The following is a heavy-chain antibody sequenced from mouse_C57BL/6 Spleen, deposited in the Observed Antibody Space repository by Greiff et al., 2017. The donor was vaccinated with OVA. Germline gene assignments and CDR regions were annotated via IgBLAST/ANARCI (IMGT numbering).Heavy chain of an antibody. D-gene: IGHD2-3*01. Sequence: QVHVKQSGAELVRPGTSVKMSCKASGYTFTNYWIGWAKQRPGHGLEWIGDIYPGGGYTNYNEKFKGKATLTADKSSSTAYMQFSSLTSEDSAIYYCARGDGYPHFDYWGQGTTLTVSS. J-gene: IGHJ2*01. CDR1: GYTFTNYW. CDR3: ARGDGYPHFDY. V-gene: IGHV1-63*01. CDR2: IYPGGGYT.